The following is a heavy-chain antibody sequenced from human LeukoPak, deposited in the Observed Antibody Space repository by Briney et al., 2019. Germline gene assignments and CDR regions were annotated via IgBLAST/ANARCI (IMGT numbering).Heavy chain of an antibody. V-gene: IGHV3-49*04. Sequence: TGGSLRLSCTASGFTFGDYAVSWVRRAPGRGVEWVGLIRRRAFGETADYAASVKGRFTISRDDSKSIAYLQMNSLKTEDTAVYYCTREGAAAAYRMDVWGQGTTVTVSS. CDR3: TREGAAAAYRMDV. D-gene: IGHD6-13*01. CDR2: IRRRAFGETA. J-gene: IGHJ6*02. CDR1: GFTFGDYA.